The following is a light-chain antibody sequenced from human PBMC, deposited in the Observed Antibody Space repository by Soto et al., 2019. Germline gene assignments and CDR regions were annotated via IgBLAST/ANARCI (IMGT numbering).Light chain of an antibody. CDR1: QSVSSN. J-gene: IGKJ1*01. CDR3: LQYNGYYRT. V-gene: IGKV3-15*01. Sequence: EIVMTQSPATLSVSPGERSTLPCRASQSVSSNLAWYQQKPGQAPRLLIYGASTRATGIPARFSGSGSGTTFTLTITSLQADDFATYYCLQYNGYYRTFGQGTKV. CDR2: GAS.